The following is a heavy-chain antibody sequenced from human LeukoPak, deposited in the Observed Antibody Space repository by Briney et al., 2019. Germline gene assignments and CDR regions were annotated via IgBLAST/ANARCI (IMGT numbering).Heavy chain of an antibody. CDR2: IYPGDSDT. CDR3: ARRFNGAWGNLNAFDI. J-gene: IGHJ3*02. D-gene: IGHD3-16*01. V-gene: IGHV5-51*01. CDR1: GYSFTSYW. Sequence: GESLQISCKGSGYSFTSYWIGWVRQLPGKGLEWMGIIYPGDSDTRYSPSFQGQVTISADKSISTAYLQWSSLKASDTAMYYCARRFNGAWGNLNAFDIWGQGTMVTVSS.